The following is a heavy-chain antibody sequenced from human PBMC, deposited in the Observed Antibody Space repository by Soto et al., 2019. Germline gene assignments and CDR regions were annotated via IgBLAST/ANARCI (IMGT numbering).Heavy chain of an antibody. CDR3: ARVSEELRFLEWLSKNAFDI. CDR1: GGSFSGYY. V-gene: IGHV4-34*01. J-gene: IGHJ3*02. D-gene: IGHD3-3*01. Sequence: SETLTLTCAVYGGSFSGYYWSWIRQPPGKGLEWIGEINHSGSTNYNPSLKSRVTISVDTSKNQFSLKLSSVTAADTAVYYCARVSEELRFLEWLSKNAFDIWGQGTMVTVSS. CDR2: INHSGST.